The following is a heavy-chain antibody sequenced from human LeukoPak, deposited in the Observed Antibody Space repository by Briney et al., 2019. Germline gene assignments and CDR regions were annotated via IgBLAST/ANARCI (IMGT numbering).Heavy chain of an antibody. CDR3: ARASTIDY. J-gene: IGHJ4*02. D-gene: IGHD2-2*01. Sequence: GGSLRLSCAASGFTLTSYWMTWVRQAPGKGLEWVANIKQDGSEKYYVDSVKGRLTISRDNAKNSLYLQMNSLRAEDTAVYYCARASTIDYWGQGTLVTVSS. V-gene: IGHV3-7*01. CDR2: IKQDGSEK. CDR1: GFTLTSYW.